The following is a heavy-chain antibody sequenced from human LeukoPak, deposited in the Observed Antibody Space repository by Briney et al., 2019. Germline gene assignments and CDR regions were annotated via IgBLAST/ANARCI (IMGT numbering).Heavy chain of an antibody. J-gene: IGHJ5*02. CDR3: ARGANPGRYYWFDP. CDR2: ISTSGLTI. D-gene: IGHD1-26*01. Sequence: GGSLRLSCAASGFTFSSYAMNWVRQTPRKGLEWVSYISTSGLTIYYADSVKGRFTISRDNAKNSLYLQMNSLRAEDTAVYYCARGANPGRYYWFDPWGQGTLVTVSS. V-gene: IGHV3-48*03. CDR1: GFTFSSYA.